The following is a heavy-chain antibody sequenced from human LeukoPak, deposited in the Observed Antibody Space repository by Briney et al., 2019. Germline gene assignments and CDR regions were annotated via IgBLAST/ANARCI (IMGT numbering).Heavy chain of an antibody. CDR2: IKQDGSEK. CDR1: GFTFSSYW. V-gene: IGHV3-7*01. Sequence: GGSLGLSCAASGFTFSSYWMSWVRQAPGKGLEWVANIKQDGSEKYYVDSVKGRFTISRDNAKNSLYLQMNSLRAEDTAVYYCARDSHYDILTGYLSRWGQGTLVTVSS. J-gene: IGHJ4*02. D-gene: IGHD3-9*01. CDR3: ARDSHYDILTGYLSR.